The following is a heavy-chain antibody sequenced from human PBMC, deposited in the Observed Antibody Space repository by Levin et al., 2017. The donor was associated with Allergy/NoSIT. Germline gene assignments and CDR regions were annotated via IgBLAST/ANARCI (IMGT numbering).Heavy chain of an antibody. Sequence: SCAASGFTFDDYSMHWVRQAPGKGLEWVSLISWDGGRTDYADSVKGRFTISRDNSKNSLYLQMNSLRTEDTALYYCAKDIAAAGTFDFGMDVWGQGTTVTVSS. CDR3: AKDIAAAGTFDFGMDV. D-gene: IGHD6-13*01. CDR1: GFTFDDYS. CDR2: ISWDGGRT. J-gene: IGHJ6*02. V-gene: IGHV3-43*01.